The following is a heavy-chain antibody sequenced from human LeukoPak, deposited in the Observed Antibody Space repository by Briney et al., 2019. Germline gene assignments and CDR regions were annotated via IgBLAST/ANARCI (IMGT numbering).Heavy chain of an antibody. D-gene: IGHD6-19*01. Sequence: ASVKVSCKASGYTFTSYAMNWVRQAPGQGLEWMGIINPSGGTTNYAQKFRGRVTMTRDMSTSTVYMELSSLRSEDTAVYYCARDKGAVAGTCYYWGQGTLVTVSS. CDR1: GYTFTSYA. CDR3: ARDKGAVAGTCYY. J-gene: IGHJ4*02. CDR2: INPSGGTT. V-gene: IGHV1-46*01.